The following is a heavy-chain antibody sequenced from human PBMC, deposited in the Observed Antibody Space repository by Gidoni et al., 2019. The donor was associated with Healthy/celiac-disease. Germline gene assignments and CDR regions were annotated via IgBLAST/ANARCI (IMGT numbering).Heavy chain of an antibody. CDR1: GGTFSSYA. V-gene: IGHV1-69*01. CDR2: TIPIFGTA. CDR3: ARGDGVSHQWYFDY. Sequence: QVQLVQSGAEVKKPGSSVKVSCKASGGTFSSYAISWVRQAPGQGLEWMGGTIPIFGTAHYAQKFQGRVTITADESTSTAYMELSSLRSEDTAVYYCARGDGVSHQWYFDYWGQGTLVTVSS. J-gene: IGHJ4*02. D-gene: IGHD2-8*01.